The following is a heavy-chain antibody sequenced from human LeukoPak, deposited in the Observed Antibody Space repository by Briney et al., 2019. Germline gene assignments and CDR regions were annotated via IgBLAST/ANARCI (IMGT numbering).Heavy chain of an antibody. Sequence: GGSLRLSCAASGFTLSSYAMSWVRQAPGKGLEWVSGIRASGGSTYFADSVKGRFTISRDNSKNTLYLQMNSLRAEDTAVYYCARAGYNSGWYEYWGQGTLVTVSS. D-gene: IGHD6-19*01. J-gene: IGHJ4*02. CDR1: GFTLSSYA. V-gene: IGHV3-23*01. CDR3: ARAGYNSGWYEY. CDR2: IRASGGST.